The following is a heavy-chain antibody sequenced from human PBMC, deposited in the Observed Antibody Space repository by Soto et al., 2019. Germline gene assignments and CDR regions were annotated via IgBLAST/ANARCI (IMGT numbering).Heavy chain of an antibody. Sequence: QMRLQESGPGLVKPSQTLSLTCTVSGVSLSSGGYYWTWIRQPPGKGLEWIGYISYSGSTFYHPSLKSRVSISVDTSKNQFSLKVTSVTAADTAVYYCARDREHLDYWGQGTLVTVSS. J-gene: IGHJ4*02. CDR1: GVSLSSGGYY. V-gene: IGHV4-30-4*01. CDR3: ARDREHLDY. CDR2: ISYSGST.